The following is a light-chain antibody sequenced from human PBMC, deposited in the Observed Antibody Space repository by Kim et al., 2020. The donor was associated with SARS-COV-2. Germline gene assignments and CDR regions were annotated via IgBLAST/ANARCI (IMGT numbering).Light chain of an antibody. CDR3: QQYGSSPSYT. CDR2: GAS. V-gene: IGKV3-20*01. J-gene: IGKJ2*01. CDR1: QSVSSSY. Sequence: EIVLTQSPGTLSLSPGERATLSCRASQSVSSSYLAWYQQKPGQAPRPLIYGASSRATGIPDRFSGSGSGTDFTLTISRLEPEDFAVYYCQQYGSSPSYTFGQGTKLEI.